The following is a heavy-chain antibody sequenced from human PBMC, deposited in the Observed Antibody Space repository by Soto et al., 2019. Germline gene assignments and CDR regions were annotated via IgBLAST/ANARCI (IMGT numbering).Heavy chain of an antibody. CDR1: GGSFSGYY. Sequence: QVQLQRWGAGLLKPSETLSLTCAVYGGSFSGYYWSWIRQPPGKGLEWIGEIDHGGSTNCNPSLKSRVALSVDTSKNQLSLKLSSVTAADTAVYYCARGGTQCGGECYIDFWGQGTLVTVSS. J-gene: IGHJ4*02. V-gene: IGHV4-34*01. D-gene: IGHD2-21*01. CDR3: ARGGTQCGGECYIDF. CDR2: IDHGGST.